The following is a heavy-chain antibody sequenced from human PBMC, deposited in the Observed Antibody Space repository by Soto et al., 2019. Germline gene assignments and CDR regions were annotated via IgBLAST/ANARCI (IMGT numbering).Heavy chain of an antibody. V-gene: IGHV1-3*01. J-gene: IGHJ5*02. CDR1: GYTFTSYA. CDR3: ARAVVTLVGGVPGSFDP. Sequence: ASVKVSCKASGYTFTSYAMHWVRQAPGQRLEWMGWINAGNGNTKYSQKFQGRVTITRDTSASTAYMELSSLRSEDTAVYYCARAVVTLVGGVPGSFDPGGQGTLATVSA. D-gene: IGHD3-10*01. CDR2: INAGNGNT.